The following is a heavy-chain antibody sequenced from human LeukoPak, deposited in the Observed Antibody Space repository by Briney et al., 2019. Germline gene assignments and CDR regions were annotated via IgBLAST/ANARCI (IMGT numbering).Heavy chain of an antibody. V-gene: IGHV3-53*05. CDR3: ATNGYSGTYNRYFDS. Sequence: GGSLRLSCAASGFTFSDHYMSWVRQAPGKGLEWVSVIYAGSTTYYPDSVKGRFTISRDNSKNTLYLQMDSLRSEDTAVYYCATNGYSGTYNRYFDSWGQGTLVTVSS. CDR1: GFTFSDHY. CDR2: IYAGSTT. D-gene: IGHD1-26*01. J-gene: IGHJ4*02.